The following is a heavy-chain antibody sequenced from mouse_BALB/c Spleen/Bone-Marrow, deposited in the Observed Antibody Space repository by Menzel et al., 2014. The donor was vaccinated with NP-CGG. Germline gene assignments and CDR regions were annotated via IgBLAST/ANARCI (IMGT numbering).Heavy chain of an antibody. CDR1: GFTFIAYT. CDR2: INNGGGST. J-gene: IGHJ4*01. V-gene: IGHV5-12-2*01. CDR3: ARHGEERPVLAMDY. D-gene: IGHD2-14*01. Sequence: EVKLQESGGGLVEPGGSLKLSCAASGFTFIAYTMSWVRQTPEKRLEWVAYINNGGGSTYYPDTVEGRFTISRDNAKNTLYLQMSSLKSEDTAMYYCARHGEERPVLAMDYWGQGTSVTVSS.